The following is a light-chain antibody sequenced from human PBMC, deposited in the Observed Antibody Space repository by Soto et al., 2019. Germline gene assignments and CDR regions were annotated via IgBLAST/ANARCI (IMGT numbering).Light chain of an antibody. J-gene: IGKJ5*01. Sequence: EIVMTQSPATLSVSPGERATLSCRASENIYTNLAWYQQKPGQAPRLLLYGASTRATGLPARFSGTGSGTDFSLTISRLEPEDFAVYHCQQYSSSPRTFGQGTRLEIK. CDR2: GAS. CDR3: QQYSSSPRT. CDR1: ENIYTN. V-gene: IGKV3-15*01.